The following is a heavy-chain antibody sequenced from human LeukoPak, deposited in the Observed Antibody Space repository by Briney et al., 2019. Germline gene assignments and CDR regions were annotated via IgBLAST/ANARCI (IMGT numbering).Heavy chain of an antibody. CDR2: ISGSGGST. D-gene: IGHD5-24*01. Sequence: PGGSLRLSCAASGFTFSIYGMSWVRQAPGKGLEWVSSISGSGGSTYYADSVKGRFTISRDNPKNTLNLQINSLRVEDTAVYYCAKSGYNRFDYWGQGTLVTVSS. CDR1: GFTFSIYG. CDR3: AKSGYNRFDY. J-gene: IGHJ4*02. V-gene: IGHV3-23*01.